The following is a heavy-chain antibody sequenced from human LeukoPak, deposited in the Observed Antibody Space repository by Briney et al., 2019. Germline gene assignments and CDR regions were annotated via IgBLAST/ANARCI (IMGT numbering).Heavy chain of an antibody. D-gene: IGHD4-23*01. V-gene: IGHV3-30*03. CDR3: ARSGVTAGLDY. J-gene: IGHJ4*02. CDR1: GFTFNSYG. CDR2: ISYDGTNK. Sequence: GGSLRLSCAASGFTFNSYGMHWVRQAPGKGLEWVAVISYDGTNKYYAASVKGRFTTSRDNAKNTLYLQMNSLRAEDTAVYYCARSGVTAGLDYWGQGTLVTVSS.